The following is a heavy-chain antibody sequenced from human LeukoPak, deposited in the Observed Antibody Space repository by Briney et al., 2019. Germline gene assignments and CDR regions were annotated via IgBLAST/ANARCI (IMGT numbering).Heavy chain of an antibody. CDR3: AKLSSIAGRWDFDY. J-gene: IGHJ4*02. D-gene: IGHD6-6*01. V-gene: IGHV3-53*01. CDR1: GFTVSSNY. Sequence: GGSLRLSCAASGFTVSSNYMSWVRQAPGKGLEWVSVIYSGGDTYYADSVKGRFTISRDNSKNTLYLQMNSLRAEDTAVYYCAKLSSIAGRWDFDYWGQGTLVTVS. CDR2: IYSGGDT.